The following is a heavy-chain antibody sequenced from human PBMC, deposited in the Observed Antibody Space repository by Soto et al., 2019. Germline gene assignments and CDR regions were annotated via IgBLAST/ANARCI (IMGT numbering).Heavy chain of an antibody. CDR2: ISAYNGNT. CDR1: GYTFTSYG. D-gene: IGHD4-17*01. Sequence: QVQLVQSGAEVKKPGASVKVSCKASGYTFTSYGISWVRQAPGLGLEWMGWISAYNGNTNYAQKLQGRVTMTTDTSTSTAYMELRSLRSDDTAVYYCARDVETTVTFVSADYWGQGTLVTVSS. J-gene: IGHJ4*02. V-gene: IGHV1-18*01. CDR3: ARDVETTVTFVSADY.